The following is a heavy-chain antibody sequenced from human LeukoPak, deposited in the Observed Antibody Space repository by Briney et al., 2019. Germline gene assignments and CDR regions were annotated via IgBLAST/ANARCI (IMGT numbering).Heavy chain of an antibody. Sequence: GESLKISCKGPENDFANYWIGWVRQMPGRGLEWMGIVYPAGSIIHYSPSFQGQVTISVDRSVSTAYLQWTSLKASDSAMYFCARRRYFDTYLDPWGQGTLVTVSS. V-gene: IGHV5-51*01. J-gene: IGHJ5*02. CDR1: ENDFANYW. CDR2: VYPAGSII. CDR3: ARRRYFDTYLDP. D-gene: IGHD2/OR15-2a*01.